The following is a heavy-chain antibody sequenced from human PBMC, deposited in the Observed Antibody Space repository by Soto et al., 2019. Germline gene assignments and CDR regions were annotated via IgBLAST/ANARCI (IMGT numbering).Heavy chain of an antibody. CDR2: IQQDGSEN. V-gene: IGHV3-7*03. J-gene: IGHJ6*02. CDR3: ARDGPFISVAAPAFQYAMDV. Sequence: DVRLVDSGGGLVQPGGSLRLSCAASSFTFSSYWLSWVRQAPGKGLEWVATIQQDGSENYYVDSVKGRFTISRDNAKNSLYLQMSSLRADDTAVYYCARDGPFISVAAPAFQYAMDVWGQGTTVTVS. D-gene: IGHD6-19*01. CDR1: SFTFSSYW.